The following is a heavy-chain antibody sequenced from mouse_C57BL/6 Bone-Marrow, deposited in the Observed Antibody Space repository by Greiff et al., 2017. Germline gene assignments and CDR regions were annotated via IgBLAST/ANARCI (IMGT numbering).Heavy chain of an antibody. J-gene: IGHJ4*01. CDR1: GYTFTSYW. CDR2: IDPNSGGT. D-gene: IGHD2-3*01. Sequence: QVQLQQPGAELVKPGASVKLSCKASGYTFTSYWMHWVKQRPGRGLEWIGRIDPNSGGTKYNEKFKSKATLTVDKPSSTAYLQLSSLTSEDSAVYYCARGEMVTTYYAMDYWGQGTSVTVSS. CDR3: ARGEMVTTYYAMDY. V-gene: IGHV1-72*01.